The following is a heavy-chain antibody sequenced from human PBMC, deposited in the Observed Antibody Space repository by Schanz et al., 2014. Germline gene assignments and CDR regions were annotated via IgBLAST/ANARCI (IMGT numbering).Heavy chain of an antibody. CDR3: AKDPSHGDYDYYFDY. Sequence: EVQLLESGGGLVQPGGSLRLSCAASGFTFSTYAMSWVRQAPGKGLKWVSAISGSGGSTYYADSVKGRFTISRDNSKNTLYLQMNSLRAEDTAVYYCAKDPSHGDYDYYFDYWGQGTLVTVSS. CDR1: GFTFSTYA. D-gene: IGHD3-22*01. V-gene: IGHV3-23*01. CDR2: ISGSGGST. J-gene: IGHJ4*02.